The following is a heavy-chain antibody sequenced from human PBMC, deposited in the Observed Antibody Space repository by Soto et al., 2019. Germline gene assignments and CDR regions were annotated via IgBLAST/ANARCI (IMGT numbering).Heavy chain of an antibody. Sequence: GGSLRLSCAASGFGFSTFSINWVRQAPGKGLEWLSSISSSGDYIYYADSVKGRFTISGDNAKNSVFLQMDSLRADDTALYFCARDSKNRQQGMDVWGHGTAVTVSS. V-gene: IGHV3-21*01. D-gene: IGHD4-4*01. CDR3: ARDSKNRQQGMDV. CDR1: GFGFSTFS. CDR2: ISSSGDYI. J-gene: IGHJ6*02.